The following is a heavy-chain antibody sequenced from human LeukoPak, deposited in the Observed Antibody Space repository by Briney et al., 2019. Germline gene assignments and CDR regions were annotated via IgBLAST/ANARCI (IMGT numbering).Heavy chain of an antibody. D-gene: IGHD5-18*01. CDR2: ISGSGGST. CDR3: AKLLTVDTAMVTIDY. V-gene: IGHV3-23*01. Sequence: GGSLTLSCAASGFTFSSYAMSWVRQAPGKGLDWVSAISGSGGSTYYADSVKGRFTISRDNSKNTLYLQMNSLRAEDTAVYYCAKLLTVDTAMVTIDYWGQGTLVTVSS. J-gene: IGHJ4*02. CDR1: GFTFSSYA.